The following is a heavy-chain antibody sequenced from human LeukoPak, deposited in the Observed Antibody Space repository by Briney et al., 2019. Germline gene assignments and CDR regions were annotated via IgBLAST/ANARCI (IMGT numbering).Heavy chain of an antibody. D-gene: IGHD2-2*01. V-gene: IGHV3-21*01. Sequence: GGSLRLSCAASGFTFSSYSMTWVRQAPGKGLEWVSSISSSSSYIYYADSVKGRFTISRDNAKNSLYLQMNSLRAEDTAVYYCARDGPYCSSTSCRHYFDYWGQGTLVTVSS. CDR3: ARDGPYCSSTSCRHYFDY. J-gene: IGHJ4*02. CDR2: ISSSSSYI. CDR1: GFTFSSYS.